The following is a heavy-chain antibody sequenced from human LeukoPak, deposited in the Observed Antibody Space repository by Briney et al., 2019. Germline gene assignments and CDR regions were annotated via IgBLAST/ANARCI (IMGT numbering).Heavy chain of an antibody. D-gene: IGHD3-22*01. CDR1: GFTFSSYT. Sequence: GGALRLSCAASGFTFSSYTLNWVRQAPGKGLEWVSSISSSSIYIYDADSVKGRFTISRDNAKKSLYLQMNSLRAEDTAVYYCARDLVYYDSSGADYWGQGTLVTVSS. V-gene: IGHV3-21*01. J-gene: IGHJ4*02. CDR3: ARDLVYYDSSGADY. CDR2: ISSSSIYI.